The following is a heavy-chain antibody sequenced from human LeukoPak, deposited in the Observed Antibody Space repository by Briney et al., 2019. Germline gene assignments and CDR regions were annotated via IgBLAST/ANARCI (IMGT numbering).Heavy chain of an antibody. V-gene: IGHV3-66*01. CDR1: GFTVSSTY. Sequence: GGSLRLSCAASGFTVSSTYMSWVRQAPGEGLEWVSLINTAGTTYYVDSVKGRFTISRDKSMSTLYLQMNSLSAEDTAVYYCARERHYWGQGALVTVSS. J-gene: IGHJ4*02. CDR3: ARERHY. CDR2: INTAGTT.